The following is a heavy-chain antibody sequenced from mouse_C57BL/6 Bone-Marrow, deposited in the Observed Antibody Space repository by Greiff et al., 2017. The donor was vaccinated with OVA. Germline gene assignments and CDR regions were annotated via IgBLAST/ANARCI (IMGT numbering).Heavy chain of an antibody. CDR1: GYSFTGYY. CDR2: INPSTGGT. V-gene: IGHV1-42*01. CDR3: ARGGTGPFAY. D-gene: IGHD4-1*01. J-gene: IGHJ3*01. Sequence: EVQLQQSGPELVKPGASVKISCKASGYSFTGYYMNWVKQSPEKSLEWIGEINPSTGGTTYNQKFKAKATLTVDKSSSTADMQLKSLTSEDSAVYYCARGGTGPFAYWGQGTRVTVSA.